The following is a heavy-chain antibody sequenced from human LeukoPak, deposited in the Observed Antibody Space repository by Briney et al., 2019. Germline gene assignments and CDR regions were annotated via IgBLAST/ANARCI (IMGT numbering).Heavy chain of an antibody. Sequence: GESLKISCKGSGYRFTSYWIGWVRPMPGKGLEWMGIIYPGDSDTRYSPSFQGQVTISADESISTAYLQWSSLKASDTAMYYCARGVWATTTGPNDAFDIWGQGAMVTVSS. CDR1: GYRFTSYW. CDR2: IYPGDSDT. J-gene: IGHJ3*02. CDR3: ARGVWATTTGPNDAFDI. V-gene: IGHV5-51*01. D-gene: IGHD4-17*01.